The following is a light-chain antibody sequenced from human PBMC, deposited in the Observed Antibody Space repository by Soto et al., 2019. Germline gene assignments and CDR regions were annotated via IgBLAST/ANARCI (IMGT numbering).Light chain of an antibody. Sequence: EIVMTQSPATLSVSPGERATLSCRASQSVSSNLAWYQHKPGQAPRLLIYGASTRATGIPARFSGSGSGTDFTLTISSLQAEDLSVYYCQQYNKWPLTFGGGTKVEIK. J-gene: IGKJ4*01. CDR2: GAS. CDR1: QSVSSN. V-gene: IGKV3-15*01. CDR3: QQYNKWPLT.